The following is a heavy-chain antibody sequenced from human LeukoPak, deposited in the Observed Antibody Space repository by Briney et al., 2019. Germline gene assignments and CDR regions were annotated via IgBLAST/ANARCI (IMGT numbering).Heavy chain of an antibody. Sequence: ASVKVSCKASGYTFTSYAMHWVRQAPGQRLEWMGWINAGNGNTKYSQKLQGRVTMTTDTSTSTAYMELRSLRSDDTAVYYCARVYFQGGGYNWNPNYFDYWGQGTLVTVSS. CDR2: INAGNGNT. V-gene: IGHV1-3*01. CDR3: ARVYFQGGGYNWNPNYFDY. D-gene: IGHD1-20*01. J-gene: IGHJ4*02. CDR1: GYTFTSYA.